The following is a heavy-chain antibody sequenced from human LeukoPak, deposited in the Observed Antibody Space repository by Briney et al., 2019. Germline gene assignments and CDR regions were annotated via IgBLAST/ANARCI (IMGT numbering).Heavy chain of an antibody. CDR2: ITRGDGRT. V-gene: IGHV3-23*01. D-gene: IGHD3-22*01. CDR1: GFTLSSRA. CDR3: ARLVTEGGYYGHFDF. J-gene: IGHJ4*02. Sequence: AGSLRLSCAASGFTLSSRAMSWVRQAPGKGLEWVSAITRGDGRTYYADSVKGRFAISRDDSKYTLYLQMNILRAEDTAVYYCARLVTEGGYYGHFDFWGQGSLVTVSS.